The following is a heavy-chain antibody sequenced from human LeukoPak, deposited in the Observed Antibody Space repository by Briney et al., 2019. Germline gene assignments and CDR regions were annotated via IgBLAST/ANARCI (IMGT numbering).Heavy chain of an antibody. CDR3: AILPITMIVVVHDY. D-gene: IGHD3-22*01. V-gene: IGHV3-23*01. CDR1: GFTFSSYA. CDR2: ISGSGGST. J-gene: IGHJ4*02. Sequence: GGSLRLSCAASGFTFSSYAMSWVRQAPGKGLEWVSAISGSGGSTYYADSVKGRFTISRDNSKNTLYLQMNSLRAEDTAVYHCAILPITMIVVVHDYWGQGTLVTVSS.